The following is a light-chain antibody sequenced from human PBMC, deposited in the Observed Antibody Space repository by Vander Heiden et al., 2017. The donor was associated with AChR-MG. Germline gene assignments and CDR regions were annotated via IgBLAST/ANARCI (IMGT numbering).Light chain of an antibody. V-gene: IGLV6-57*03. J-gene: IGLJ2*01. CDR1: GGSIASNY. CDR3: QSYDSSNHVV. CDR2: EDN. Sequence: NFMLTQPHSVSESPGTTVTISCTRSGGSIASNYVQWYQQRPGSAHTTVIYEDNQRPSGVPDRFSGSIDSSSNSASLTISGLKTEDEADYYCQSYDSSNHVVFGGGTKLTIL.